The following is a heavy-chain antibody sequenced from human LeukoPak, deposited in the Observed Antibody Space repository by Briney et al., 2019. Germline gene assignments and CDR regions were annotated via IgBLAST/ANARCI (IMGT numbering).Heavy chain of an antibody. Sequence: GGSLRLSCAASGFTFSSYAMSWVHQAPGKGLEWVSTVNADGGNTYYADSVKGRFTISRDNSKSTLILQMNSLRVEDTALYYCTKRVKYGGTWDHFADWGQGTLVTVSS. CDR2: VNADGGNT. CDR3: TKRVKYGGTWDHFAD. D-gene: IGHD1-26*01. CDR1: GFTFSSYA. V-gene: IGHV3-23*01. J-gene: IGHJ4*02.